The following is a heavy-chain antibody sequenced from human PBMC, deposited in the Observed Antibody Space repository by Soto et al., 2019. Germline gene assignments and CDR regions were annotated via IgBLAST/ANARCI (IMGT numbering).Heavy chain of an antibody. Sequence: KLSCKTAGYTFSGYARHWLIQDPEQRLEWMGWINAGNGNTKYSQKFQGRVTITRDTSASTAYMELSSLRSEDTAVYYCARGSRGGDADWFDPWGPGPLVTVS. CDR1: GYTFSGYA. CDR2: INAGNGNT. J-gene: IGHJ5*02. D-gene: IGHD2-21*02. V-gene: IGHV1-3*01. CDR3: ARGSRGGDADWFDP.